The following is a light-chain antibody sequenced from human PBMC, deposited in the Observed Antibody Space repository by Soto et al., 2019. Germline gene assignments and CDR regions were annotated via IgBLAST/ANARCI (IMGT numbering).Light chain of an antibody. Sequence: QSVLTQPASVSGSPGQSITISCTGTSSDVGSYNLVSWYQQHPGKAPKLMIYEGSKRPSGVSNRFSGSKSGNTASLTISGLQAEDEADYYCCSYAGSVYVFGTGTKVPVL. CDR1: SSDVGSYNL. J-gene: IGLJ1*01. CDR2: EGS. CDR3: CSYAGSVYV. V-gene: IGLV2-23*01.